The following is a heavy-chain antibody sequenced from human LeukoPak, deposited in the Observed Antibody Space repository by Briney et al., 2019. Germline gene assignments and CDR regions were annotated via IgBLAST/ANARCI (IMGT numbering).Heavy chain of an antibody. J-gene: IGHJ4*02. CDR1: GFTFSTFA. CDR3: ATYRQVLLPFES. V-gene: IGHV3-23*01. D-gene: IGHD2-8*02. Sequence: GGSLRLSCAASGFTFSTFAMIWVRQPLGKGLEWVSSIFPSGGEIHYADSVRGRFTISRDNSKSTLSLQMNSLRAEDTAIYYCATYRQVLLPFESWGQGTLVTVSS. CDR2: IFPSGGEI.